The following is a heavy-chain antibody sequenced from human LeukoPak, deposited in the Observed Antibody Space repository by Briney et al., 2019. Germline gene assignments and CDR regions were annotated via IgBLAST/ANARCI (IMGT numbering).Heavy chain of an antibody. CDR2: IYTSGST. J-gene: IGHJ3*02. V-gene: IGHV4-4*07. CDR1: GGSTSSYY. D-gene: IGHD6-19*01. Sequence: SETLSLTCTVSGGSTSSYYWSWIRQPAGKGLEWIGRIYTSGSTNYNPSLKSRVTMSVDTSKNQFSLKLSSVTAADAAVYYCARDPYSSGWLPGDDAFDIWGQGTMVTVSS. CDR3: ARDPYSSGWLPGDDAFDI.